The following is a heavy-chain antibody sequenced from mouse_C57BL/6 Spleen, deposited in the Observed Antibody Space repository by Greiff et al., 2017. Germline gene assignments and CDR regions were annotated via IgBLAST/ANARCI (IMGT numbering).Heavy chain of an antibody. J-gene: IGHJ1*03. D-gene: IGHD1-1*01. CDR2: IDPETGGT. Sequence: VQRVESGAELVRPGASVTLSCKASGYTFTDYEMHWVKQTPVHGLEWIGAIDPETGGTAYNQKFKGKAILTADKSSSTAYMELRSLTSEDSAVYYCTRYYYGSSFYWYFDVWGTGTTVTVSS. V-gene: IGHV1-15*01. CDR1: GYTFTDYE. CDR3: TRYYYGSSFYWYFDV.